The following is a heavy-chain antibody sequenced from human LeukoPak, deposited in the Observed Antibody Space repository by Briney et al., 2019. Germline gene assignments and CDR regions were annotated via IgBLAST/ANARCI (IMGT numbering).Heavy chain of an antibody. CDR3: ARVSGDSSGYFFGPWGYFEY. V-gene: IGHV3-7*01. CDR1: GFTFSAYW. D-gene: IGHD3-22*01. J-gene: IGHJ4*02. CDR2: IREDGSEK. Sequence: GGSLRLSCAASGFTFSAYWMSWVRQAPGKGLEWVANIREDGSEKYYVDSVKGQFTISRDNAKNSLFLQMDSLRAEDTAVYHCARVSGDSSGYFFGPWGYFEYWGQGTLVTVSS.